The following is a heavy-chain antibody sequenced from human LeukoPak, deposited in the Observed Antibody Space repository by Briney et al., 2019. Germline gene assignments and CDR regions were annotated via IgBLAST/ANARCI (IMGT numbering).Heavy chain of an antibody. CDR1: GYTFTGYY. D-gene: IGHD5-12*01. Sequence: VASVKVSCKASGYTFTGYYMHWVRQAPGQGLEWMGWINPNSGGTNYAQKFQGRVTMTRDTSISTAYMELSRLRSDDTAVYYCARDRTYEDAFDIWGQGTMVTVSS. V-gene: IGHV1-2*02. CDR2: INPNSGGT. CDR3: ARDRTYEDAFDI. J-gene: IGHJ3*02.